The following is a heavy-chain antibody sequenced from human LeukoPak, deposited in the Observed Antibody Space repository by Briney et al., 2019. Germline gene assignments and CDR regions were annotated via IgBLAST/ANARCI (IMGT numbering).Heavy chain of an antibody. V-gene: IGHV4-30-2*01. CDR1: GGSISSGGYS. CDR2: IYHSGST. Sequence: SETLSLTCAVSGGSISSGGYSWSWIRQPPGKGLEWIGYIYHSGSTYYNPSLKSRVTISVDRSKNQFSLKLSSVTAADTAVYYCARGPTMVRGRAFDTWGQGTMVTVSS. J-gene: IGHJ3*02. CDR3: ARGPTMVRGRAFDT. D-gene: IGHD3-10*01.